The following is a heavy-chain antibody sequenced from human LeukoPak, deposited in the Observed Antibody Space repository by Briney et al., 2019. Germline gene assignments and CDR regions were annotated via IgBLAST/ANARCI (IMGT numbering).Heavy chain of an antibody. CDR2: ISSSSSYI. Sequence: GGSLRLSCAASGFTFSSYSMNWVRQAPGKGLEWVSSISSSSSYIYYADSVKGRFTISRDNAKNSLYLQMNSLRAEDTAVYYCARGPGHITMVRPFNYYYGMDVWGQGTTVTVSS. J-gene: IGHJ6*02. D-gene: IGHD3-10*01. V-gene: IGHV3-21*01. CDR3: ARGPGHITMVRPFNYYYGMDV. CDR1: GFTFSSYS.